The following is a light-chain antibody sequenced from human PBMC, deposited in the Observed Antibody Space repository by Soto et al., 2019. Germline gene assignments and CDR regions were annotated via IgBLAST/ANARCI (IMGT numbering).Light chain of an antibody. J-gene: IGKJ2*01. Sequence: EIVMTQSPATLSVSPGERATLSCRASQSVSSNLAWYQQKPGQAPRLLIYGASTRATGIPARFSGSGSVTEFTLTISSLQSEDFAVYYCQQYNNWPRTFCQGTKLEIK. V-gene: IGKV3-15*01. CDR2: GAS. CDR3: QQYNNWPRT. CDR1: QSVSSN.